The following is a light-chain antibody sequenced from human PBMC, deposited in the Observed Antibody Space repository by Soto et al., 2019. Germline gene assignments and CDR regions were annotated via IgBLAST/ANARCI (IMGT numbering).Light chain of an antibody. V-gene: IGKV3-20*01. Sequence: EIVLTQSPATLSWSPGERATLSCRASQSVSSYLAWYQQKPGQAPRLLIYDASSRATGIPDRFSGSGSGTDFTLTISRLEPEDFAVYYCQQYGSSPRTFGQGGRPEI. CDR3: QQYGSSPRT. CDR2: DAS. J-gene: IGKJ5*01. CDR1: QSVSSY.